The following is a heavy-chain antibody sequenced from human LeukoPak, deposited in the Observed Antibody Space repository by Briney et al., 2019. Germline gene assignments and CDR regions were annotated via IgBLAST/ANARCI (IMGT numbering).Heavy chain of an antibody. Sequence: GRSLRLSCAASGFTFSSYAMHWVRQAPGKGPEWVAVISYDGSNKYYADSVKGRFTISRDNSKNTLYLQMNSLRAEDTAVYYCARERINCSSTSCYTEFDYWGQGTLVTVSS. D-gene: IGHD2-2*02. CDR3: ARERINCSSTSCYTEFDY. J-gene: IGHJ4*02. CDR1: GFTFSSYA. V-gene: IGHV3-30-3*01. CDR2: ISYDGSNK.